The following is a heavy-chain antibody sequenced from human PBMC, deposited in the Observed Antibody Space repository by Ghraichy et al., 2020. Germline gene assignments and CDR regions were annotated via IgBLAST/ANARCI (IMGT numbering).Heavy chain of an antibody. V-gene: IGHV3-11*01. J-gene: IGHJ4*02. CDR2: SSYNGKTK. Sequence: PGGSLRLSCAASGFTISDYYMSWIRQAPGKGLEWISDSSYNGKTKDYADSVKGRFTASSDNAENSLFLQMNNLRAEDTAVYYCTTRGGMVAPYFDFWGQGALVTVSS. D-gene: IGHD2-15*01. CDR3: TTRGGMVAPYFDF. CDR1: GFTISDYY.